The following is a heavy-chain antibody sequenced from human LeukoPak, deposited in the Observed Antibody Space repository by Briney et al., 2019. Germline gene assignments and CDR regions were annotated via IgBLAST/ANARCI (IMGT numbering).Heavy chain of an antibody. CDR2: ISYDGSNK. CDR1: GFTFSSYG. J-gene: IGHJ4*02. Sequence: PGGSLRLSCAASGFTFSSYGMHWVRQAPGKGLEWVAVISYDGSNKYYADSVKGRFTISRDNSKNTLYLQMNSLRAEDTAVYYCAKLFGVDTVTPNGGVTPDYFDYWGQGTLVTVSS. D-gene: IGHD5-18*01. V-gene: IGHV3-30*18. CDR3: AKLFGVDTVTPNGGVTPDYFDY.